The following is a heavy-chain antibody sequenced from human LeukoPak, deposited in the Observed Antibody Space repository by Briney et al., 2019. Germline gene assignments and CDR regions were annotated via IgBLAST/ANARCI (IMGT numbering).Heavy chain of an antibody. Sequence: PSETLSLTCTVSGGSISSSSYYWGWIRQPPGKGLEWIGSIYYSGSTYYNPSLKSRVTISVDTSKNQFSLKLSSVTAADTAVYYCACATSPSDAFDIWGQGTMVTVSS. CDR2: IYYSGST. CDR1: GGSISSSSYY. CDR3: ACATSPSDAFDI. J-gene: IGHJ3*02. V-gene: IGHV4-39*01. D-gene: IGHD2-15*01.